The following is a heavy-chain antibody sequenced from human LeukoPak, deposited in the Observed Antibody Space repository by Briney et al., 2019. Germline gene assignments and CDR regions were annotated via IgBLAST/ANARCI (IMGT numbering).Heavy chain of an antibody. CDR2: INDYTGDT. Sequence: SETLSLTCTVYGGSFTDYFWTWIRQSPGKGLEWIGEINDYTGDTNYNPSLKSRVTISVDTSKNQFSLKLSSVTAADTAVYYCARGRIITMIVRAGRFDPWGQGTLVTVSS. J-gene: IGHJ5*02. D-gene: IGHD3-22*01. CDR1: GGSFTDYF. CDR3: ARGRIITMIVRAGRFDP. V-gene: IGHV4-34*01.